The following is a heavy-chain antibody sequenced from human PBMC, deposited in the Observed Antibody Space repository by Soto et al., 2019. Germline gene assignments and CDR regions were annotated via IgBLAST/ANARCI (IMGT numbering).Heavy chain of an antibody. CDR1: GGSISSGGYF. V-gene: IGHV4-31*11. CDR2: IYHSGSS. D-gene: IGHD1-1*01. Sequence: LSLTCAVSGGSISSGGYFWSWIRQHPGKGLEWIGYIYHSGSSYYNPSLKSPVAISVDTSKNQISLTPNSVTAADTAVYYCARVEMATTYFDYWGQGTLVTVSS. J-gene: IGHJ4*02. CDR3: ARVEMATTYFDY.